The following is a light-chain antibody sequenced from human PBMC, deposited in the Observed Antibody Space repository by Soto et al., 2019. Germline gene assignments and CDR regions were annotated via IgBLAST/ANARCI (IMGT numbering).Light chain of an antibody. CDR3: MQSTQLPPT. CDR2: EVS. V-gene: IGKV2D-29*02. CDR1: QSLLHITGETF. J-gene: IGKJ5*01. Sequence: DVVMTQTPLSLSVTPGQPASISCKSSQSLLHITGETFLLWYLQKQGQSPQLLIYEVSTRVSGVPHRFSGSGSGTDFTLEISRVETDDVGIYYCMQSTQLPPTFGQGTRLGIE.